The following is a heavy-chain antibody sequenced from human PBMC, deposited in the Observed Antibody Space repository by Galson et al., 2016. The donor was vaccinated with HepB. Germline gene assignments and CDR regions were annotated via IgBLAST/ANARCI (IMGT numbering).Heavy chain of an antibody. CDR2: INPSGGST. Sequence: CKASGYSFTTYYIHWVRQAPGQGLEWMGIINPSGGSTSYAQKIQGRVTMTRDTSTSTVYMELSSLRFEDTAVYYCARVGADEGYYYYGMDVWGQGTTVTVSS. V-gene: IGHV1-46*01. J-gene: IGHJ6*02. CDR1: GYSFTTYY. CDR3: ARVGADEGYYYYGMDV. D-gene: IGHD3-16*01.